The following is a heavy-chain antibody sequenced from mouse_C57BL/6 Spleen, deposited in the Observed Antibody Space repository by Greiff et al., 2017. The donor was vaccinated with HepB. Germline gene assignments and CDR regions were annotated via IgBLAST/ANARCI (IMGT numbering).Heavy chain of an antibody. CDR3: ARWGYGSSLYAMDY. CDR2: INPNNGGT. V-gene: IGHV1-22*01. CDR1: GYTFTDYN. D-gene: IGHD1-1*01. Sequence: EVQLQQSGPELVKPGASVKMSCKASGYTFTDYNMHWVKQSHGKSLEWIGYINPNNGGTSYNQKFKGKATLTVNKSSSTAYMELRSLTSEDSAVYYCARWGYGSSLYAMDYWGQGTSVTVSS. J-gene: IGHJ4*01.